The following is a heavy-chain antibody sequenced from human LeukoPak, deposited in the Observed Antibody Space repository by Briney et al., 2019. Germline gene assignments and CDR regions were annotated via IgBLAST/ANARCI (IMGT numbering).Heavy chain of an antibody. Sequence: PSETLSLTCAVYGGFFCGYYWSWIRHPPGKGLECIGEINHRGTTNYNPSLKGRVTLLEDTSKNHFSLKLSSVTDADTAVYYCARRGCSGTSCYAFDYWGQGTLVTVSS. CDR3: ARRGCSGTSCYAFDY. J-gene: IGHJ4*02. CDR1: GGFFCGYY. V-gene: IGHV4-34*01. CDR2: INHRGTT. D-gene: IGHD2-2*01.